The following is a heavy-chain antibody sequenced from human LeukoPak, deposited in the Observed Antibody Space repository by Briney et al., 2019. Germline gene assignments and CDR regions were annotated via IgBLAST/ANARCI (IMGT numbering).Heavy chain of an antibody. J-gene: IGHJ4*02. D-gene: IGHD3-10*01. CDR1: GYTFTSYD. CDR2: MNPNSGNT. Sequence: ASVKVSCKASGYTFTSYDINWVRQATGQGLEWMGWMNPNSGNTGYAQKFQGRVTMTRNTSISTAYMELSSLRSEDTAVYYCARGATYYYGSGSYCRYWGQGTLVTVSS. V-gene: IGHV1-8*01. CDR3: ARGATYYYGSGSYCRY.